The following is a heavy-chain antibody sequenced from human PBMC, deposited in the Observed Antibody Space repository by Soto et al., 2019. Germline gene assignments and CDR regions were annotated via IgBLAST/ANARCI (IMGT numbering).Heavy chain of an antibody. CDR3: ARDVIAVVGSADY. CDR2: ISSDGGT. V-gene: IGHV3-53*01. Sequence: QPGGSLRLSCAASAFTVRSNYMSWVRQAPGKGLEWVSAISSDGGTYYTDSVKGRFTISRDNSKNTLYLQMNSLTAEDTAVYYCARDVIAVVGSADYWGQGTLVTVSS. D-gene: IGHD6-19*01. CDR1: AFTVRSNY. J-gene: IGHJ4*02.